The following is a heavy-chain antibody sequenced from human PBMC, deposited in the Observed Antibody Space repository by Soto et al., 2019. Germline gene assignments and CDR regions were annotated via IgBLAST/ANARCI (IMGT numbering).Heavy chain of an antibody. D-gene: IGHD5-12*01. J-gene: IGHJ5*02. CDR1: GYTFTGYA. CDR2: VIGSGSRT. Sequence: VQLVQSGAEVKKPGASVKVSCKASGYTFTGYAMTWVRQAPGKGLEWVSVVIGSGSRTYYADSVKDRFTISRDNFKNTLYLQMNSLRAEDTAVYYCARDRGVARGWFDPWGQGTLVTVSS. V-gene: IGHV3-23*04. CDR3: ARDRGVARGWFDP.